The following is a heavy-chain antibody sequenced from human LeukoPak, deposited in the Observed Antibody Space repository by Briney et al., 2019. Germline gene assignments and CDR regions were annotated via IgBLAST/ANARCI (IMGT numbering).Heavy chain of an antibody. CDR2: IYYSGST. CDR1: GGSISSYY. V-gene: IGHV4-59*01. J-gene: IGHJ5*02. D-gene: IGHD4-17*01. CDR3: ASADYAGWFDP. Sequence: PSETLSLTRTVSGGSISSYYWSWIRQPPGKGLEWIGYIYYSGSTNYNPSLKSRVTISVDTSKNQFSLKLSSVTAADTAVYYCASADYAGWFDPWGQGTLVTVSS.